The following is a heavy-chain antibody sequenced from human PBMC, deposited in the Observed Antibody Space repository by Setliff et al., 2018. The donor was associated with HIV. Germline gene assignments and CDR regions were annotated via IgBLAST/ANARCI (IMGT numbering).Heavy chain of an antibody. V-gene: IGHV5-51*01. CDR2: IFPSDSDT. Sequence: GESLKISCKGLGYSFPHYWIGWVRQIPGKGLEWVAIIFPSDSDTRYSPSFEGQVTISADKSTNTAYLQWSSLRASDTAIYYCARHGGEDNANPKGPFDSWGQGTQVTVSS. CDR3: ARHGGEDNANPKGPFDS. D-gene: IGHD3-16*01. CDR1: GYSFPHYW. J-gene: IGHJ4*02.